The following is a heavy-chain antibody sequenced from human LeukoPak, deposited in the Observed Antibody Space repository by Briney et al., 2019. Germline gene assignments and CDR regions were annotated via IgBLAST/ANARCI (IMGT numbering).Heavy chain of an antibody. CDR3: ARVRGDVVVPAAIGPDFDY. Sequence: SETLSLTCTVSGGSISSYYWSWIRQPPGKGLEWIGHIYYSGSTNYNPSLKSRVTISVDTSKNQFSLKLSSVTAADTAVYYCARVRGDVVVPAAIGPDFDYWGQGTLVTVSS. CDR2: IYYSGST. V-gene: IGHV4-59*01. CDR1: GGSISSYY. J-gene: IGHJ4*02. D-gene: IGHD2-2*01.